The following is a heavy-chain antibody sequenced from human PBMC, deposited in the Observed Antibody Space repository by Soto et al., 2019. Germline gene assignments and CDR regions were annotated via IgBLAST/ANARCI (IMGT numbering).Heavy chain of an antibody. V-gene: IGHV3-30-3*01. D-gene: IGHD6-19*01. CDR1: GFTFSSYA. CDR3: ARDHHSAGAVASRQFDP. CDR2: ISYDGSNK. J-gene: IGHJ5*02. Sequence: HPGGSLRLSCAASGFTFSSYAMHWVRQAPGKGLEWVAVISYDGSNKYYADSVKGRFTISRDNSKNTLYLQMNSLRAEDTAVYYCARDHHSAGAVASRQFDPWGQGTLVTVSS.